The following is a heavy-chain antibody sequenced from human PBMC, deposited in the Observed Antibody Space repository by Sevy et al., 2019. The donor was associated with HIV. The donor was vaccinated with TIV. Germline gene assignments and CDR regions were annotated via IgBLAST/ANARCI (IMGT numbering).Heavy chain of an antibody. CDR2: IYHSGST. CDR1: GYSISSGYY. Sequence: SETLSLTCTVSGYSISSGYYWGWIRQHPGKGLEWIGSIYHSGSTYYNPSLKSRVTISVDTSKNQFSLKLSSVTAADTAVYYCARDPSYYDSSGYPSPIDYWGQGTLVTVSS. D-gene: IGHD3-22*01. J-gene: IGHJ4*02. V-gene: IGHV4-38-2*02. CDR3: ARDPSYYDSSGYPSPIDY.